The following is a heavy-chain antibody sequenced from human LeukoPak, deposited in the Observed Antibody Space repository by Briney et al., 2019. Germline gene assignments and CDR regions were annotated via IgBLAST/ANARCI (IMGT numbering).Heavy chain of an antibody. Sequence: ASVKVSCKASGYRFTGYFMHWVRQAPGQGLEWMGRINPNSGATNYAQKFQGRVTMTRDTSISTAYMELSSLIADDTAAYYCARTSVTTTSYWYFDLWGRGTLVTVPS. CDR1: GYRFTGYF. D-gene: IGHD4-17*01. J-gene: IGHJ2*01. CDR3: ARTSVTTTSYWYFDL. V-gene: IGHV1-2*06. CDR2: INPNSGAT.